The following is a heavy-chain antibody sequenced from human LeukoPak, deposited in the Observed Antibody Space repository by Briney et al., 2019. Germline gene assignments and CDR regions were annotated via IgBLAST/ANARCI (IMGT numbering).Heavy chain of an antibody. V-gene: IGHV3-21*01. J-gene: IGHJ4*02. CDR2: ISSSSSYI. D-gene: IGHD1-26*01. CDR1: GFTFSSSS. Sequence: GGSLRLSCAASGFTFSSSSMNWVRQAPGKGLEWVSSISSSSSYIYFADSVKGRFTISRVNAKSSVYLQMNSLRAEDTAVYYCARALASGSSAFDYWGQGTLVTVSS. CDR3: ARALASGSSAFDY.